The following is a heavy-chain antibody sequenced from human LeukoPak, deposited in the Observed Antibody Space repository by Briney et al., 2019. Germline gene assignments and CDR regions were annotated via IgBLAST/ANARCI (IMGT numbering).Heavy chain of an antibody. D-gene: IGHD2-15*01. CDR3: ARAVSVAATPLYYYGMDV. Sequence: ASVKVSCKASGYTFTGYYMHWVRQAPGQGLEWMGWINPNSGGTNYAQKFQGRVTMTRDTSISTAYMELSRLRSDDTAVYYCARAVSVAATPLYYYGMDVWGQGTTVTVSS. J-gene: IGHJ6*02. V-gene: IGHV1-2*02. CDR2: INPNSGGT. CDR1: GYTFTGYY.